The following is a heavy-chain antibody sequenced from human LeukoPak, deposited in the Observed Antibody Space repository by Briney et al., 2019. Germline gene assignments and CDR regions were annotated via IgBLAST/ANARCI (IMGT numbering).Heavy chain of an antibody. CDR3: ARGATERGYYYYYYYMDV. V-gene: IGHV1-69*13. CDR1: GGTFSSYS. Sequence: ASVKVSCKASGGTFSSYSINWVRQAPGQGLEWMGGIIPVFGTANYAQKFQGRVTITADESTSTAYMELSSLRSEDTAVYYCARGATERGYYYYYYYMDVWGKGTTVTISS. D-gene: IGHD1-26*01. CDR2: IIPVFGTA. J-gene: IGHJ6*03.